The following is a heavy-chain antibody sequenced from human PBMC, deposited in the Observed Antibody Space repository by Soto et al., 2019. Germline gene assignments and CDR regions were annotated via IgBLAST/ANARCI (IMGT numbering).Heavy chain of an antibody. J-gene: IGHJ4*02. CDR1: GFTFSTYA. CDR3: ARGEASCSSSSCYPFHY. CDR2: ISGNGGVT. D-gene: IGHD2-2*01. Sequence: EVQLVESGGGLVQPGGSLRLSCAASGFTFSTYAMHWVRQAPGKGLEYVSGISGNGGVTYYANSVKGRFTISRDNSKNTLYLQMGSLRPEDMTVYYCARGEASCSSSSCYPFHYWGQGTLVTVSS. V-gene: IGHV3-64*01.